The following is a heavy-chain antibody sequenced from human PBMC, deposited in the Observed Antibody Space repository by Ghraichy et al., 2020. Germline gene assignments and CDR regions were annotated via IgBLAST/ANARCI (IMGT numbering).Heavy chain of an antibody. Sequence: GGSLRLSCAASGFTFSSYAMSWVRQAPGKGLEWVSAISGSGGSTYYADSVKGRFTISRDNSKNTLYLQMNSLRAEDTAVYYCAKDHTYYDYIWGSYRYVAHSDYWGQGTLVTVSS. D-gene: IGHD3-16*02. CDR3: AKDHTYYDYIWGSYRYVAHSDY. CDR2: ISGSGGST. CDR1: GFTFSSYA. V-gene: IGHV3-23*01. J-gene: IGHJ4*02.